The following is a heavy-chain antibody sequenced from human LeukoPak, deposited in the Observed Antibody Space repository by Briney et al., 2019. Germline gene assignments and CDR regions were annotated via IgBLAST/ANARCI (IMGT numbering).Heavy chain of an antibody. D-gene: IGHD5-18*01. CDR3: ARHRGYHFDF. CDR2: VSLWGST. V-gene: IGHV4-4*02. J-gene: IGHJ4*02. CDR1: CGSISSSNY. Sequence: PSETLSPTCAVSCGSISSSNYWSWVRQSPGMGLEWIGQVSLWGSTSYNPSLSRRATISTDKSKNQFSLTLSFVTAADTAVYYCARHRGYHFDFWGQGALVTVSS.